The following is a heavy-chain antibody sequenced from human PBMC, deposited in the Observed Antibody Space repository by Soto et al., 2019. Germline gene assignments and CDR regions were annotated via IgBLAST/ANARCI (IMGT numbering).Heavy chain of an antibody. CDR3: ARLAPRAAADGMDV. D-gene: IGHD6-13*01. V-gene: IGHV4-38-2*01. CDR2: IYHSGRT. Sequence: PSETLSLTCAVSGYSISSGYYWGWIRQSPGKGLEWIGSIYHSGRTYYNPSLKSRVIKSVDTSKKQFSLKLSSVTAADTAVYYCARLAPRAAADGMDVWGQGTTVTVSS. CDR1: GYSISSGYY. J-gene: IGHJ6*02.